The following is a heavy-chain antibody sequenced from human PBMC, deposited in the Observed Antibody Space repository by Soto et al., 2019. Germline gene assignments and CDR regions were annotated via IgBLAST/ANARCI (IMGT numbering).Heavy chain of an antibody. Sequence: GGSLRLSCAASGFTFSSYGMHWVRQAPGKGLEWVAVIWYDGSNKYYADSVKGRFTYSRDNSKNTLYLQMNSLRAEDTAVYYCARAAQMASAPIDYWGQGTLVTVSS. CDR1: GFTFSSYG. CDR3: ARAAQMASAPIDY. V-gene: IGHV3-33*01. J-gene: IGHJ4*02. D-gene: IGHD3-10*01. CDR2: IWYDGSNK.